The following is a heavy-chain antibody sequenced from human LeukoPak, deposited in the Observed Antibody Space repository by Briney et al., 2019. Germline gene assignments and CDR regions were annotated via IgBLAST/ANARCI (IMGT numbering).Heavy chain of an antibody. D-gene: IGHD2-2*01. CDR2: ISGSGGST. V-gene: IGHV3-23*01. CDR3: AKTVVVPAARHFDY. J-gene: IGHJ4*02. CDR1: GVTFSSFA. Sequence: GGTLRLSCAASGVTFSSFAMSWVRQAPGKGLEWVSAISGSGGSTYYADSVKGRFTISRDNSKNTLHLQMNSLRAEDTAVYYCAKTVVVPAARHFDYWGQGTLVTVSS.